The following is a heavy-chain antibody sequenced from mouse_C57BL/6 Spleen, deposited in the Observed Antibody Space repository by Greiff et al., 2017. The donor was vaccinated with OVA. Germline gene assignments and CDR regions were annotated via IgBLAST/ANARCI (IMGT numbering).Heavy chain of an antibody. D-gene: IGHD4-1*01. V-gene: IGHV5-17*01. CDR1: GFTFSDYG. Sequence: EVQVVESGGGLVKPGGSLKLSCAASGFTFSDYGMHWVRQAPEKGLEWVAYISSGSSTTYYADTVKGRFTISRDNANNTLFLEKTGLRSEDTAMYYCARSGTFYYFDYWGQGTTLTVSS. J-gene: IGHJ2*01. CDR3: ARSGTFYYFDY. CDR2: ISSGSSTT.